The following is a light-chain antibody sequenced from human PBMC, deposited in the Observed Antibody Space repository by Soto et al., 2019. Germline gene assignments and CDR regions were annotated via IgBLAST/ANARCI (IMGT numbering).Light chain of an antibody. Sequence: QSVLTQPPSVSAAPGQRVTTSCSGSSSNIGGNSVSWYQQLPGTAPKPLIYDDDKRPSGIPDRFSGSKSGTSATLGITGFQTGDEADHYCGSWDSSLSAYVFGTGTKVTVL. CDR1: SSNIGGNS. J-gene: IGLJ1*01. CDR2: DDD. CDR3: GSWDSSLSAYV. V-gene: IGLV1-51*01.